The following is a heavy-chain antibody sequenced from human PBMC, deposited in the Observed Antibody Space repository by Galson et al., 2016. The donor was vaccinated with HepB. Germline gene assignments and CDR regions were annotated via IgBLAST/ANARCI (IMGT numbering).Heavy chain of an antibody. D-gene: IGHD2-2*01. V-gene: IGHV3-33*01. J-gene: IGHJ4*02. Sequence: SLRLSCAASGFTFSSYGMHWVRQAPGKGLEWVAVLWYDGSNRYYVDSVKGRFTISRDNSKNTLYLQMTSLRAEDTAVYYCARGTSVYCTRATCYREGSFDYWGQGTLVAVSS. CDR3: ARGTSVYCTRATCYREGSFDY. CDR2: LWYDGSNR. CDR1: GFTFSSYG.